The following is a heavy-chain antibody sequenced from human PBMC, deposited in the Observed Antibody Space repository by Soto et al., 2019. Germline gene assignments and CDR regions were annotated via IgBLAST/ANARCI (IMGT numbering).Heavy chain of an antibody. Sequence: PGESLKISCKGSGYSFTSYWISWVRQMPGKGLEWMGRIDPSDSYTNYSPSFQGHVTISADKSISTAYLQWSSLKASDTAMYYCARGAQQLASFDPWGQGTLVTVPS. CDR1: GYSFTSYW. V-gene: IGHV5-10-1*01. CDR3: ARGAQQLASFDP. J-gene: IGHJ5*02. D-gene: IGHD6-13*01. CDR2: IDPSDSYT.